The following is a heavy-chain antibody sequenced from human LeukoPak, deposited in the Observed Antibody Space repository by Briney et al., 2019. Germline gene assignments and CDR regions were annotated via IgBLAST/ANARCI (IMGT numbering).Heavy chain of an antibody. Sequence: PGGSLRLSCAASGFTFSSYSMNWVRQAPGKGLEWVSSISSSSSYIYYADSVKGRFTISRDNVKNSVDLQMNSLRAEDTAVYYCASGGYCGSTSCYPNWFDPWGQGTLVTVSS. V-gene: IGHV3-21*01. CDR2: ISSSSSYI. CDR1: GFTFSSYS. D-gene: IGHD2-2*01. CDR3: ASGGYCGSTSCYPNWFDP. J-gene: IGHJ5*02.